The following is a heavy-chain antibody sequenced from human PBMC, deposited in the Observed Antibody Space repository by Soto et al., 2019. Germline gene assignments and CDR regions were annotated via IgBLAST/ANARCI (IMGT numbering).Heavy chain of an antibody. V-gene: IGHV1-8*01. D-gene: IGHD2-21*01. CDR3: ARSDGYDFNWLDS. CDR2: MNPNSGNT. CDR1: GYTFASYD. J-gene: IGHJ5*01. Sequence: QVQLVQSGAEVKTPGASVKVSCKASGYTFASYDINWVRQAPGQGLEWMGWMNPNSGNTGFAQKFQGRLTLTRDTALTLANMELSSLRNDETAVYYCARSDGYDFNWLDSWGQGTLVTVS.